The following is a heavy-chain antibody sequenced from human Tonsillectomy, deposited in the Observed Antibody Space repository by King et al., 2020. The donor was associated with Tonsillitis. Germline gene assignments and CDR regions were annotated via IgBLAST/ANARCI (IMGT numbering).Heavy chain of an antibody. V-gene: IGHV4-61*01. Sequence: QMQLQESGPGLVKPSETLSLTCTVSGGSVSSGSYYWSWIRQPPGKGLEWIGYIYYSGSTNYNPSLKSRVTISVDTSKNQFSLKLSSVTAADTAVYYWAGSGSFDPWGQGTLVTVSS. CDR3: AGSGSFDP. J-gene: IGHJ5*02. CDR2: IYYSGST. CDR1: GGSVSSGSYY. D-gene: IGHD3-10*01.